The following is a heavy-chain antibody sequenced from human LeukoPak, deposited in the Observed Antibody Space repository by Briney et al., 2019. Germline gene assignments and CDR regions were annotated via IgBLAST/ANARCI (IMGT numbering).Heavy chain of an antibody. V-gene: IGHV1-2*02. J-gene: IGHJ4*02. D-gene: IGHD3-22*01. CDR3: ARVSYYYDSSGSSFDY. Sequence: ASVKVSCKASGYTFTGYYMHWVRQAPGQGLEWMGWINPKSGDTNYAQKFQGRVTMTRDTSINTAYMELSRLRSDDTAVYYCARVSYYYDSSGSSFDYWGQGTLVTVSS. CDR2: INPKSGDT. CDR1: GYTFTGYY.